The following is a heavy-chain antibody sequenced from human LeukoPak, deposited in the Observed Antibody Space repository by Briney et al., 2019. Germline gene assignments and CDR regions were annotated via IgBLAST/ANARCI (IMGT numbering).Heavy chain of an antibody. V-gene: IGHV4-34*01. CDR2: INQSG. D-gene: IGHD6-13*01. J-gene: IGHJ4*02. CDR3: ARGAESSSWSLDH. Sequence: SETLSLTCAVYGGSFSGYSWNWIRAPPGKGLEWIGEINQSGNYNPSLKSRVTISRDTSKMQFSLEVRSVTAADTAVYFCARGAESSSWSLDHWGQGTLVTVSS. CDR1: GGSFSGYS.